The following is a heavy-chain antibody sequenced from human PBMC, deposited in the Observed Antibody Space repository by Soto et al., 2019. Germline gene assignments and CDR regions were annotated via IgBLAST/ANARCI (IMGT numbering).Heavy chain of an antibody. CDR2: INHSGNT. CDR3: ARKERKPAAIWN. V-gene: IGHV4-34*01. J-gene: IGHJ4*02. D-gene: IGHD2-2*01. Sequence: PSETLSLTCAVYGGSFSNYYWTWIRQPPGKGLEWIGEINHSGNTISNPSLKSRFAISVDTSKNQFSLRLSSVTAADTAVYYCARKERKPAAIWNWGQGTLVTVSS. CDR1: GGSFSNYY.